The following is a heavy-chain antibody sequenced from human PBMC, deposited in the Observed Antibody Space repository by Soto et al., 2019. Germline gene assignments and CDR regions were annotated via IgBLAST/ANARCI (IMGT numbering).Heavy chain of an antibody. J-gene: IGHJ4*02. Sequence: GGSLRLSCAASGFTVSSNYMSWVRQAPGKGLEWVSVIYSGGSTYYADSVKGRFTISRDNSKNTLYLQMNSLRAEDTAVYYCARGLAAADKNYYFDYWGQGTLVTVSS. CDR1: GFTVSSNY. D-gene: IGHD6-13*01. V-gene: IGHV3-53*01. CDR2: IYSGGST. CDR3: ARGLAAADKNYYFDY.